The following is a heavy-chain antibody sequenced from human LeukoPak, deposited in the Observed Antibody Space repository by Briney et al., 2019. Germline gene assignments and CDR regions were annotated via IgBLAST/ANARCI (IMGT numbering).Heavy chain of an antibody. CDR1: GGSMYSYY. Sequence: KPSETLSLTCTVSGGSMYSYYWRWIRQSPGKGLEWIASIYHSANNNFLPFYNPSLKIRVTISVDTSTSQFSLRLTSVTAADRALYYCASGRTLRYSDFWGQGVQVTVSS. D-gene: IGHD1-26*01. J-gene: IGHJ4*02. CDR3: ASGRTLRYSDF. V-gene: IGHV4-4*09. CDR2: IYHSANN.